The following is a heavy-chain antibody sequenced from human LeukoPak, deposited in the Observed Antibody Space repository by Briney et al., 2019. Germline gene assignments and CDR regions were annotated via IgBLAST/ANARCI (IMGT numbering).Heavy chain of an antibody. J-gene: IGHJ4*02. V-gene: IGHV3-23*01. CDR1: GFTFSSYA. D-gene: IGHD6-19*01. CDR2: ISGSDGGT. CDR3: AKGRDVSVTGVKVGSDY. Sequence: GGSLRLSCEVSGFTFSSYAMSWVRQAPGKGLEWVSGISGSDGGTYYADSVKGRFTISRDSSKSTLYLQMNSLRAEDTAIYYCAKGRDVSVTGVKVGSDYWGQGTLVTVSS.